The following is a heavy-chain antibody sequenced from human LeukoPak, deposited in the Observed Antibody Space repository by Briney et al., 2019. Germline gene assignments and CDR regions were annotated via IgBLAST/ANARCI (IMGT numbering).Heavy chain of an antibody. D-gene: IGHD4-11*01. Sequence: SEALSLTCTVSGGSISSYYWSWIRQPPGKGLEWIGYIYYSGSTNYNPSLKSRVTISVDTSKNQFSLKLSSVTAADTAVYYCARCNYDPYYYYYMDVWGKGTTV. CDR2: IYYSGST. CDR1: GGSISSYY. V-gene: IGHV4-59*01. CDR3: ARCNYDPYYYYYMDV. J-gene: IGHJ6*03.